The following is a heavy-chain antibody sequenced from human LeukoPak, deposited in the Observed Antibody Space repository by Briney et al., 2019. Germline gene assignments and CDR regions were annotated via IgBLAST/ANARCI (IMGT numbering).Heavy chain of an antibody. J-gene: IGHJ6*02. Sequence: SETLSLTCSVSGVSITSYYWSWIRQSAGNGLEWIGRIYSGESIYASEITQYNPSFKSRVSMSADTSKNQVSLTLTSVTGTDTAVYYCARDLYYDFWSGYYTGSTYYYYYGMDVWGQGTTVTVSS. CDR1: GVSITSYY. CDR3: ARDLYYDFWSGYYTGSTYYYYYGMDV. CDR2: IYSGESIYASEIT. V-gene: IGHV4-4*07. D-gene: IGHD3-3*01.